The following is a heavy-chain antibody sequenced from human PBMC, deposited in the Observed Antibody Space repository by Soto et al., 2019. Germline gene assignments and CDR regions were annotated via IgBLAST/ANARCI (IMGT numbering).Heavy chain of an antibody. V-gene: IGHV5-51*01. J-gene: IGHJ6*02. Sequence: PGESLKISCKVSVYTFTSHWIGWVRQMPGKGLEWMGIIYPGDSDTRYSPSFQGQVTISADRSISTAYLQWSSLKASDSAIYYCARTSTINRYYGMDVWGQGTTVTVSS. CDR3: ARTSTINRYYGMDV. CDR1: VYTFTSHW. D-gene: IGHD5-12*01. CDR2: IYPGDSDT.